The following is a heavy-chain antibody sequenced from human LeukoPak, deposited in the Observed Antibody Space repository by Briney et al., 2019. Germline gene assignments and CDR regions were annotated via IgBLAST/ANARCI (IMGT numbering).Heavy chain of an antibody. D-gene: IGHD1-14*01. Sequence: SETLSLTCTVSGGSISSYYWSWIRQSPGKGLEWIGYIYYSGSTNYNPSLKSRVTISVDTSKNQFSLQLSSVTAADTAVYYCARENRTPNWYFDLWGRGTLVTVSS. CDR1: GGSISSYY. V-gene: IGHV4-59*01. CDR2: IYYSGST. CDR3: ARENRTPNWYFDL. J-gene: IGHJ2*01.